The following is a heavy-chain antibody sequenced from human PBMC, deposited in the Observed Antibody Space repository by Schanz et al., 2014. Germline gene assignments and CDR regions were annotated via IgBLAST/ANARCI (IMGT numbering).Heavy chain of an antibody. V-gene: IGHV7-4-1*02. D-gene: IGHD2-15*01. CDR2: INTNNGDP. Sequence: QVQLVQSGSELKKPGASAKVSCKASGYTFTSFAMNWVRQAPGQGLEWMGWINTNNGDPTYAQGFTGRFVFSLDTSVSTAYLQISSLKAEDTAVYYCARGGVVVVTAALNWFDPWGQGTLVTVSS. J-gene: IGHJ5*02. CDR1: GYTFTSFA. CDR3: ARGGVVVVTAALNWFDP.